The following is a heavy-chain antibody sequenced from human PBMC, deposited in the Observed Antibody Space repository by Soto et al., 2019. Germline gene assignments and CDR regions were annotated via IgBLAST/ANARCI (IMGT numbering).Heavy chain of an antibody. CDR1: GFSLSDYS. J-gene: IGHJ3*02. V-gene: IGHV3-48*02. CDR2: IRGSNNDI. CDR3: VRDKAWAFDI. Sequence: EVQLVESGGGLVQPGGSLRLSCAASGFSLSDYSMNWIRQAPGKGLEWLSYIRGSNNDIYYTDSVKCRLTISRDNAKNSLYLQMSSLRDEDTAVYYCVRDKAWAFDIWGQGTLVTVSS.